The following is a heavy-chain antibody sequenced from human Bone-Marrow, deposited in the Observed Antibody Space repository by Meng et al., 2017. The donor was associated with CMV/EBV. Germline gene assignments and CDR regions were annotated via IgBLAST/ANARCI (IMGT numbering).Heavy chain of an antibody. Sequence: LSLTCAASGFTVSSNYMSWVRQAPGKGLEWVSVIYSGGSTYYADSVKGRFTISRDNSKNTLYLQMNSLRAEDTAVYYCARGGGSHPDYYYGMDVWGQGTTVTVSS. J-gene: IGHJ6*02. CDR3: ARGGGSHPDYYYGMDV. CDR2: IYSGGST. V-gene: IGHV3-53*01. CDR1: GFTVSSNY. D-gene: IGHD3-10*01.